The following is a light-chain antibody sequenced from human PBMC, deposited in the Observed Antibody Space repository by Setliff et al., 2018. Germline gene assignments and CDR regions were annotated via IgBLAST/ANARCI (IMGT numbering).Light chain of an antibody. Sequence: QSVLTQPASVSESPGQSITISCTGTSSDVGYYNFVSWYQQHPGKAPKLMIYDVTDRPSGISNRFSGPKSGNTASLTISGLQAEDEADYYCTSYTTSDSFVFGTGTKVTVL. J-gene: IGLJ1*01. V-gene: IGLV2-14*03. CDR3: TSYTTSDSFV. CDR1: SSDVGYYNF. CDR2: DVT.